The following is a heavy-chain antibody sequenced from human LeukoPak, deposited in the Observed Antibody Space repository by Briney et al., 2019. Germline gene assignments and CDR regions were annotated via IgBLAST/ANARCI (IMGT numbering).Heavy chain of an antibody. Sequence: PAGSLRLSCAASGFTFSSYWMTWVRQAPGKGLEWVANIKQDGSERNYVDSVKGRFTISRDNAKNSLYLQMNTLRDEDTAVYYCATGAGCGYWGQGTLVTVSS. CDR1: GFTFSSYW. D-gene: IGHD6-19*01. CDR3: ATGAGCGY. J-gene: IGHJ4*02. CDR2: IKQDGSER. V-gene: IGHV3-7*03.